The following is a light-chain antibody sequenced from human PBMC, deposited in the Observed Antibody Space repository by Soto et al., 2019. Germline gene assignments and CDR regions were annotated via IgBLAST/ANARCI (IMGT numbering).Light chain of an antibody. V-gene: IGKV1-9*01. J-gene: IGKJ3*01. CDR1: QGISSY. Sequence: IQLTQSPSSLSASVGDRVTITCRASQGISSYLAWYQQKPGTAPKLLIYAASTLQSGAPSRFSGSGSGTDFTLTITSLQPEDFATCYCHQHNSYLHTLGRGTKVAIK. CDR3: HQHNSYLHT. CDR2: AAS.